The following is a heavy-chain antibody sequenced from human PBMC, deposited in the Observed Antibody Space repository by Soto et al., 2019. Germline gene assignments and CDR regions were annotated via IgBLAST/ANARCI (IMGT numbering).Heavy chain of an antibody. D-gene: IGHD3-10*01. CDR2: IWYDGSNK. V-gene: IGHV3-33*01. J-gene: IGHJ6*02. CDR1: GFTFSNYG. Sequence: PVGSLRLSCAASGFTFSNYGMHWVRQAPGKGLEWVAVIWYDGSNKYYAGSVKGRFTISRDNSKNTLYLQMNSLRAEDTAVYYCARTMVRGVIITPGYGMDVWGQGTTVTVSS. CDR3: ARTMVRGVIITPGYGMDV.